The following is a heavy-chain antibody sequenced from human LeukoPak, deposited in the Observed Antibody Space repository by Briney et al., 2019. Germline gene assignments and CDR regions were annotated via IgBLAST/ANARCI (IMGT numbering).Heavy chain of an antibody. V-gene: IGHV4-4*02. CDR1: GGSISSSNW. D-gene: IGHD3-10*01. Sequence: SGTLSLTCAVSGGSISSSNWWSWVRQPPGKGLEWIGEIYHSGSTNYNPSLKSRVTISVDKSKNQFSLKLSSVTAADTAVYYCAGDERLLWFGGDAFDIWGQGTMVTVSS. J-gene: IGHJ3*02. CDR3: AGDERLLWFGGDAFDI. CDR2: IYHSGST.